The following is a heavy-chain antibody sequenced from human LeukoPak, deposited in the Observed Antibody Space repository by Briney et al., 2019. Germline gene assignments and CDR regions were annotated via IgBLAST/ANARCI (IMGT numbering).Heavy chain of an antibody. CDR3: AKDGELGYCSGGSCYDY. Sequence: GGSLRLSCAASGFTFSSYAMSWVRQAPGKGLEWVSAISGGGGSTYYADSVKGRFTISRDNSKNTLYLQMNSLRAEDTAVYYCAKDGELGYCSGGSCYDYWGQGTLVTVSS. J-gene: IGHJ4*02. D-gene: IGHD2-15*01. CDR1: GFTFSSYA. V-gene: IGHV3-23*01. CDR2: ISGGGGST.